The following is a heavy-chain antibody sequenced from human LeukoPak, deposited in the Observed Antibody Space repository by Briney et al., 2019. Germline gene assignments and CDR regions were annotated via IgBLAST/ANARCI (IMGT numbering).Heavy chain of an antibody. V-gene: IGHV1-69*05. D-gene: IGHD3-10*01. CDR2: IIPIFGTA. CDR3: ARAGEMYYYYMDV. CDR1: GGTFSSYA. J-gene: IGHJ6*03. Sequence: ASVKVSCKASGGTFSSYAISWGRQAPGQGLEWMGGIIPIFGTANYAQKFQGRVTITTDESTSTPYMELSSLRSEDTAVYYCARAGEMYYYYMDVWGKGTTVTVSS.